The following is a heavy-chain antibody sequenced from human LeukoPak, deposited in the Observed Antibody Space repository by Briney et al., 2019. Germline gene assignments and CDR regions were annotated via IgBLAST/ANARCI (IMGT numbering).Heavy chain of an antibody. CDR2: INSDGTST. Sequence: GGSLRLSCAASGFTFSSYSMNWVRQAPGKGLVWVSRINSDGTSTSYADSVKGRFTISRDNAKNTLYLQMNSLRAEDTAVYYCVSFNGDYDGHIDFWGQGTLVTVSS. D-gene: IGHD4-17*01. V-gene: IGHV3-74*01. CDR1: GFTFSSYS. J-gene: IGHJ4*02. CDR3: VSFNGDYDGHIDF.